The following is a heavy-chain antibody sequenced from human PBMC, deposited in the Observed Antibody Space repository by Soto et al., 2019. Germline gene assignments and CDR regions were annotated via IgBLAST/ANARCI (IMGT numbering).Heavy chain of an antibody. Sequence: EVQLVESGGGLVQPGESLRLSCAASGFTVSNNYMIWFRLPPGKGLEWVSLIYSGGTTYYADSVKGRFTISRDNSKNTLYLQMNSLRVEDTAVYYCARNGWGMATVGMWGPGTLVTVSS. CDR3: ARNGWGMATVGM. V-gene: IGHV3-53*01. J-gene: IGHJ4*02. CDR1: GFTVSNNY. D-gene: IGHD4-4*01. CDR2: IYSGGTT.